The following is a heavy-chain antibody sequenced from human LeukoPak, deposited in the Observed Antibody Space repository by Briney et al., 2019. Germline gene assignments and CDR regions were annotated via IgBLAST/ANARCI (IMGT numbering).Heavy chain of an antibody. V-gene: IGHV3-48*03. CDR1: GFTFSSYE. CDR2: TSSSGSTI. Sequence: GGSLRLSCAASGFTFSSYEMNWVRQAPGKGLEWVSYTSSSGSTIYYADSVKGRFTISRDNAKNSLYLQMNSLRAEDTAVYYCASSDSNSPWEPSYYFDYWGQGTLVTVSS. CDR3: ASSDSNSPWEPSYYFDY. D-gene: IGHD1-26*01. J-gene: IGHJ4*02.